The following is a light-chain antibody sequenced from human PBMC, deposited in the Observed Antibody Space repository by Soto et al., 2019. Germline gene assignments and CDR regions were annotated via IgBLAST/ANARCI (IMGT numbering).Light chain of an antibody. CDR1: GNDFGTYNL. V-gene: IGLV2-14*02. CDR2: EVS. J-gene: IGLJ1*01. CDR3: GTWDDSLVSYV. Sequence: QSDLTRAAYVTGAPGQALTISCTATGNDFGTYNLVSWYQRHPGKAPKLLIYEVSYRPSGVSNRFSGSKSGNTASLTISGLQAEDEADYDCGTWDDSLVSYVFGAGTKVPV.